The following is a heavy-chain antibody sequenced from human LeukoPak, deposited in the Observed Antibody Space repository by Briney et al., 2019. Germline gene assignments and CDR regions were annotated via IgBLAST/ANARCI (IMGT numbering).Heavy chain of an antibody. D-gene: IGHD2-2*01. V-gene: IGHV1-2*02. Sequence: ASVTVSCKASGYTFTGYYMHWVRQAPGQGLEWMGWINPNSGGTNYAQKFQGRVTMTRDTSISTAYMELSRLRSDDTAVYYCARDPVPAAIDAYYYYYMDVWGKGTTVTISS. CDR3: ARDPVPAAIDAYYYYYMDV. CDR2: INPNSGGT. CDR1: GYTFTGYY. J-gene: IGHJ6*03.